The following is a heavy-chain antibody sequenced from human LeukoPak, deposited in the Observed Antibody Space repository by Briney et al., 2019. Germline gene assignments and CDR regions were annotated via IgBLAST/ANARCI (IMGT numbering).Heavy chain of an antibody. CDR1: GFTFSSYA. D-gene: IGHD3-9*01. Sequence: PGGSLRLSCAASGFTFSSYAMHWVRQAPGKGLEWVAVISYDGSNKYYADSVKGRFTISRDNSKNTLYLQMNSLRAEDTAVYYCAKRYYDILTGQFDYWGQGTLVTVSS. V-gene: IGHV3-30*04. J-gene: IGHJ4*02. CDR2: ISYDGSNK. CDR3: AKRYYDILTGQFDY.